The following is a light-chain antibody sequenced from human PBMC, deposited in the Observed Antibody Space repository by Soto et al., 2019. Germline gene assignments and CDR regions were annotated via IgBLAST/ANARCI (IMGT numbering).Light chain of an antibody. CDR1: QSVSSN. Sequence: EIVMTQSPATLSVSPGERATLSCWASQSVSSNLAWYQQKPGQAPRLLIYDVSTRATGIPTRFSGSGSGTDFTLTISRLEPEDFAVYYCQQYGSSPPTFGQGTKVDIK. CDR2: DVS. CDR3: QQYGSSPPT. V-gene: IGKV3D-15*01. J-gene: IGKJ1*01.